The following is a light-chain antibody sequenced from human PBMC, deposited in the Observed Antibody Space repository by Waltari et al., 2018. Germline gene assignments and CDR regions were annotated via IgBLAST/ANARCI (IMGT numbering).Light chain of an antibody. V-gene: IGLV2-11*01. CDR3: SSYAGTYTGV. CDR2: DVT. CDR1: SSDFGGYNY. Sequence: QSALTQPRSVSESPGPSVTISCTGTSSDFGGYNYISWYQHHPGKAPKLIIDDVTKRPSGVPDRFSASKSGNTASLTISGLRAEDEADYYCSSYAGTYTGVFGGGTKLTVL. J-gene: IGLJ3*02.